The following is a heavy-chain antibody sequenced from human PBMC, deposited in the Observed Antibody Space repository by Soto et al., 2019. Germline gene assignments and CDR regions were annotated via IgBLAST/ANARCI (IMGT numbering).Heavy chain of an antibody. Sequence: GGSLRLSCAASGFTFSNAWMSWVRQAPGKGLEWVGRIKSKTDGGTTDYAAPVKGRFTISRDDSKNTLYLQMNSLKTEDTAVYYCTTDRHPITIFGVVTTYYFDYWGQGTLVTVSS. D-gene: IGHD3-3*01. CDR1: GFTFSNAW. CDR3: TTDRHPITIFGVVTTYYFDY. J-gene: IGHJ4*02. CDR2: IKSKTDGGTT. V-gene: IGHV3-15*01.